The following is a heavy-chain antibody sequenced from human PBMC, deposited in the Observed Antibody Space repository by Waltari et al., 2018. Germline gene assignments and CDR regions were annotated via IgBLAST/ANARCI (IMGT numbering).Heavy chain of an antibody. CDR3: ARAGHYDFWSGYSPLDLDY. CDR1: GGTFSSYA. Sequence: QVQLVQSGAEVKKPGSSVKVSCKASGGTFSSYAISWVRQAPGQGLEWMGGIIPNFGTANYAQKFQGRVTITADESTSTAYMELSSLRSEDTAVYYCARAGHYDFWSGYSPLDLDYWGQGTLVTVSS. V-gene: IGHV1-69*12. CDR2: IIPNFGTA. D-gene: IGHD3-3*01. J-gene: IGHJ4*02.